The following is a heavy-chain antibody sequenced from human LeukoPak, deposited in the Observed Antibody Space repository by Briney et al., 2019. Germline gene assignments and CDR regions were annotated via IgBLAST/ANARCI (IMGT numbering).Heavy chain of an antibody. Sequence: GGSPRLSCTGSGFTLSRYEMTWIGQAPGKGLEWVSSIDYSGDSPYYADSVKGRFTMSRDNSKNIVYLQLSSLRPEDTAVYYCTRNSGWYGISWGQGTLVTVSS. CDR1: GFTLSRYE. J-gene: IGHJ4*02. V-gene: IGHV3-23*01. CDR2: IDYSGDSP. D-gene: IGHD6-19*01. CDR3: TRNSGWYGIS.